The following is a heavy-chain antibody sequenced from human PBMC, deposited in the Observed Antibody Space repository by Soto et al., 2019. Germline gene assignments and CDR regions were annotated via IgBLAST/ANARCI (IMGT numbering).Heavy chain of an antibody. J-gene: IGHJ4*02. Sequence: QVQLQESGPGLVKPSETLSLTCTVSGGSISSYYWSWIRQPPGKGLEWIGYIYYSGSTNYNPSLKSRVTISVDTSKNQFSLKLSSVTAADTAVYYCARTHDYGDYLLPYYFDYWGQGTLVTVSS. V-gene: IGHV4-59*01. CDR2: IYYSGST. D-gene: IGHD4-17*01. CDR1: GGSISSYY. CDR3: ARTHDYGDYLLPYYFDY.